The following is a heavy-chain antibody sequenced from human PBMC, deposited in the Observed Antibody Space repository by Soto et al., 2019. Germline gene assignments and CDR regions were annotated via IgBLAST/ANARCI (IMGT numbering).Heavy chain of an antibody. Sequence: PGGSLRLSCAASGFTFSSYEMNWVRQAPGKGLEWVSYISSSGSTIYYADSVKGRFTISRDNAKNSLYLQMNSLRAEDTAVYYCARGNDFWSGYYFDYWGQGTLVTVSS. CDR2: ISSSGSTI. CDR3: ARGNDFWSGYYFDY. V-gene: IGHV3-48*03. J-gene: IGHJ4*02. CDR1: GFTFSSYE. D-gene: IGHD3-3*01.